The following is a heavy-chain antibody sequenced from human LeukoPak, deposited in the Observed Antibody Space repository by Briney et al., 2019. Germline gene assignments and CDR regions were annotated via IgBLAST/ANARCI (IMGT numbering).Heavy chain of an antibody. D-gene: IGHD3-22*01. CDR2: ISAYNGNT. Sequence: GASVKVSCKASGYTFTSYAMNWVRQAPGQGLEWMGWISAYNGNTNHAQKLQGRVTMTTDTSTSTAYMELRSLRSDDTAVYYCARDPGYYFPEYYMDVWGKGTTVTISS. CDR1: GYTFTSYA. V-gene: IGHV1-18*01. J-gene: IGHJ6*03. CDR3: ARDPGYYFPEYYMDV.